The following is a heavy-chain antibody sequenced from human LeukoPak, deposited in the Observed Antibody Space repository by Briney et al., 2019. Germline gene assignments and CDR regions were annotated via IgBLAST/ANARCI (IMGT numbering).Heavy chain of an antibody. D-gene: IGHD1-20*01. CDR1: AFTFRSYA. J-gene: IGHJ4*02. CDR3: AKPKDNSLYCFDY. CDR2: ISGSGGST. V-gene: IGHV3-23*01. Sequence: GGSLRLSCAASAFTFRSYAMSLVRQAGGKGLEWVSAISGSGGSTYYADSVKGRFTISRDNSKNTLYLQMSSLRAEDTAVYYCAKPKDNSLYCFDYWGQGTLVTVSS.